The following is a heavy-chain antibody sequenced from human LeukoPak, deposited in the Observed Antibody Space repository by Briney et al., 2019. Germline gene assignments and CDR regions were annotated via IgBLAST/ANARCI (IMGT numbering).Heavy chain of an antibody. CDR2: ISSSSSTI. J-gene: IGHJ3*02. V-gene: IGHV3-48*01. CDR3: AKGVSSPYAFDI. CDR1: GFTFSSYS. D-gene: IGHD6-13*01. Sequence: GGSLRLSCAASGFTFSSYSMNWVRQAPGKGPEWVSYISSSSSTIYYADSVKGRFTISRDNAKNSLYLQMNSLRAEDTAVYYCAKGVSSPYAFDIWGQGTMVTVSS.